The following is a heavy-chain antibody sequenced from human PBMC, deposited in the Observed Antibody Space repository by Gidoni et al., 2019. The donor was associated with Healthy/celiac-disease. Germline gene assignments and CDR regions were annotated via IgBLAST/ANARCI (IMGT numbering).Heavy chain of an antibody. J-gene: IGHJ5*02. CDR1: GYTFTSYD. Sequence: QVQLVQSGAEVKRHGASVKVSCKASGYTFTSYDINWVRQATGQGLEWMGWMNPNSGHTGYAQNFQGRVTMTRNTSISTAYMELSSLRSEDTAVYYCAGVARRRWAPEGYRSGRGWFDPWGQGTLVTVSS. V-gene: IGHV1-8*01. D-gene: IGHD6-19*01. CDR3: AGVARRRWAPEGYRSGRGWFDP. CDR2: MNPNSGHT.